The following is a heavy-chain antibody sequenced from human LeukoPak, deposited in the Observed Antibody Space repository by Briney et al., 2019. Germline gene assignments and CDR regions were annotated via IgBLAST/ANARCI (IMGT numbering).Heavy chain of an antibody. Sequence: GGSLRLSCAASGFTFSSYAMHWVRQAPGKGLVWVSRINSDGSSTSYADSVKGRFTISRDNAKNTLYLQMNSLRAEDTAVYYCANGPYCSGGSCYPADYWGQGTLVTVSS. CDR3: ANGPYCSGGSCYPADY. V-gene: IGHV3-74*01. J-gene: IGHJ4*02. CDR1: GFTFSSYA. D-gene: IGHD2-15*01. CDR2: INSDGSST.